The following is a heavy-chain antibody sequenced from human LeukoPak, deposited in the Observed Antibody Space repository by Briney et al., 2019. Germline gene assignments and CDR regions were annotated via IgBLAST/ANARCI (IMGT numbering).Heavy chain of an antibody. D-gene: IGHD1-14*01. CDR2: ITNNGWTI. V-gene: IGHV3-48*03. J-gene: IGHJ2*01. Sequence: GGSLRLSCAASGFTPSSYGANWVRQAPGKGLEWVSFITNNGWTIYYADSVKGRFTISRDDAKNSVYLQMNSLRADHTAIYHCARDIRPPPERYFDLWGRGTLVTVSS. CDR3: ARDIRPPPERYFDL. CDR1: GFTPSSYG.